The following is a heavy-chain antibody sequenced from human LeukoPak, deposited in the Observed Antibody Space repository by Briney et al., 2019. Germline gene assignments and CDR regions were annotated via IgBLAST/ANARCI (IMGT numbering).Heavy chain of an antibody. CDR2: IRGSGGST. CDR3: AKVIIAVAGPPNY. J-gene: IGHJ4*02. V-gene: IGHV3-23*01. D-gene: IGHD6-19*01. CDR1: GFTFSSYA. Sequence: AGSLRLSCAASGFTFSSYAMSWVRQAPGKGREWISAIRGSGGSTYYADSVKGRFTISRDNSMNMLYLQMNSLRAEDTAVYYCAKVIIAVAGPPNYWGQGTLVTVSS.